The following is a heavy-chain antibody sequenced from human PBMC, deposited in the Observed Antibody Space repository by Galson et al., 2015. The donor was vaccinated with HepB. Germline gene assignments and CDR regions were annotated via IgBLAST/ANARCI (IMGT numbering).Heavy chain of an antibody. CDR1: GGTFSSYA. Sequence: SVTVSCKASGGTFSSYAISWVRQAPGQGLEWMGGIIPIFGTANYAQKFQGRVTITADKSTSTAYMELSSLRSEDTAVYYCASLGGYGDYGYYFDYWGQGTLVTVSS. D-gene: IGHD4-17*01. V-gene: IGHV1-69*06. CDR2: IIPIFGTA. CDR3: ASLGGYGDYGYYFDY. J-gene: IGHJ4*02.